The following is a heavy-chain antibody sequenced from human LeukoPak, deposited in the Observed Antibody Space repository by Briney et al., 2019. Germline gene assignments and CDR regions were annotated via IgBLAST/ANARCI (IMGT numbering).Heavy chain of an antibody. J-gene: IGHJ6*02. Sequence: ASVKVSCKASGYTFTGYYMHWVRQAPGQGLEWMGWINPNSGGTNYAQKFQGRVTMTRDTSISTAYMELGRLRSDDTAVYYCARDGIVGAIGVYYYYGMDVWGQGTTVTVSS. V-gene: IGHV1-2*02. CDR1: GYTFTGYY. CDR3: ARDGIVGAIGVYYYYGMDV. D-gene: IGHD1-26*01. CDR2: INPNSGGT.